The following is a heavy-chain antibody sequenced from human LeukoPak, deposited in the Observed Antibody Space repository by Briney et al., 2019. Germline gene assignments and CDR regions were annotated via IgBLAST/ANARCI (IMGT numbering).Heavy chain of an antibody. CDR1: GFTFSSYA. CDR3: ARAAILLDNFDY. D-gene: IGHD2-15*01. Sequence: GGSLRLSCAASGFTFSSYAMHRVRQAPGKGLEWVAVISYDGSNKYYADSVKGRFTISRDNSKNTLYLQMNSLRAEDTAVYYCARAAILLDNFDYWDQGTLVTVSS. J-gene: IGHJ4*02. CDR2: ISYDGSNK. V-gene: IGHV3-30-3*01.